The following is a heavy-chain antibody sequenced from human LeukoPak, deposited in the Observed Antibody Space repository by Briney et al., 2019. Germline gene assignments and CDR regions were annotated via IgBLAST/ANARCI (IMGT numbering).Heavy chain of an antibody. CDR3: VRGHYDSGFSFDY. CDR2: ISSSSSAM. CDR1: GFIFSSYS. Sequence: PGGSLRLSCAASGFIFSSYSMNWVRQAPGKGLEWVSYISSSSSAMFCADSVKGRFTISRDNAKSSLYLQMNSLRAEDTAVYYCVRGHYDSGFSFDYWGQGTLVTVSS. V-gene: IGHV3-48*01. D-gene: IGHD3-10*01. J-gene: IGHJ4*02.